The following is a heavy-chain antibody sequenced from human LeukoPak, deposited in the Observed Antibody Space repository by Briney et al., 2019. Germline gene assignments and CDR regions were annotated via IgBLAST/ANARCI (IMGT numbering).Heavy chain of an antibody. V-gene: IGHV3-7*03. CDR2: IKQDGSEK. J-gene: IGHJ4*02. CDR3: ARVEF. Sequence: GGSLRLSCEASGFTFSSHSMSWVRQAPGKGLEWVANIKQDGSEKYYVDSVKGRFTISRDNAKNSLYLQMNSLRAEDTAVYYCARVEFWGQGTLVTVSS. CDR1: GFTFSSHS.